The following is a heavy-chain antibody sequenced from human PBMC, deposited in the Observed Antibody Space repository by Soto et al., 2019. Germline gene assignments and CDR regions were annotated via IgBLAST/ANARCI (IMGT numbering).Heavy chain of an antibody. CDR2: IIPIFGTA. V-gene: IGHV1-69*01. J-gene: IGHJ3*02. CDR3: ARDLVYSSSWTRDAFDI. Sequence: QVQLVQSGAEVKKPGSSVKVSCKASGGTFSSYAISWVRQAPGQGLEWMGGIIPIFGTANYAQKFQGRVTITADESTSTAYMELSSLRSEDTAVYYSARDLVYSSSWTRDAFDIWGQGTMVTVSS. D-gene: IGHD6-13*01. CDR1: GGTFSSYA.